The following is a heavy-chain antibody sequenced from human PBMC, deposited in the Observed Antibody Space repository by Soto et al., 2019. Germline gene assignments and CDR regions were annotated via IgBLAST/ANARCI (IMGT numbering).Heavy chain of an antibody. Sequence: QVQLVESGGGLVQPGRSLRLSCAASGFNFNNYNLHWVRQAPGKGLEWVAVVSYEGNNKYYGDSVKGRFTISKDESKTTVYLPMTMLRSEDRAKYSCARSGSTTCQQYSCHYYGMDVWGLGTTSTATS. V-gene: IGHV3-30*03. CDR3: ARSGSTTCQQYSCHYYGMDV. CDR1: GFNFNNYN. CDR2: VSYEGNNK. D-gene: IGHD2-2*01. J-gene: IGHJ6*02.